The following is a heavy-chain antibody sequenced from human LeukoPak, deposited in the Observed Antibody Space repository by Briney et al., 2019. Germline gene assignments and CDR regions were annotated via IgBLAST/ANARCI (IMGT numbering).Heavy chain of an antibody. V-gene: IGHV7-4-1*02. CDR2: INTNTGNP. D-gene: IGHD6-19*01. Sequence: GASVKVSCKASGYTFTSYAMNWVRQAPGQGLEWMGWINTNTGNPTYAQGFTGRFVFSLDTSVSTAYLQMSSLKAENTAVYYCARGADIAVAGTWIHCWGQGTLVTVSS. CDR1: GYTFTSYA. CDR3: ARGADIAVAGTWIHC. J-gene: IGHJ4*02.